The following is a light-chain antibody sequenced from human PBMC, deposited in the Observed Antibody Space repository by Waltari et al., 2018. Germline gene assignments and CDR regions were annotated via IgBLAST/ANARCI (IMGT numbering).Light chain of an antibody. CDR2: EVT. J-gene: IGLJ2*01. CDR3: CSHAGSETYVV. CDR1: GSDIGGSNL. Sequence: QSALTQPASVSGSPGQSITISCTGSGSDIGGSNLVSWSQQHPGKAPKLMIYEVTKRPSGVSIRFSGSKSGNTAALTISGLQAEDEGDYFCCSHAGSETYVVFGGGTKLTVL. V-gene: IGLV2-23*02.